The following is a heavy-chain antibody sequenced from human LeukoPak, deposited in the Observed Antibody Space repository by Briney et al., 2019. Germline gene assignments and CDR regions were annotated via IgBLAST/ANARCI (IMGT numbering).Heavy chain of an antibody. D-gene: IGHD6-13*01. Sequence: ASVKVSCKAPGYTFTGYYMHWVRQAPGQGLEWMGWINPNSGGTNYAQKFQGRVTMTRDTSISTAYMELSRLRSDDTAVYYCARGAWQQLPEYYFDYWGQGTLVTASS. J-gene: IGHJ4*02. V-gene: IGHV1-2*02. CDR1: GYTFTGYY. CDR3: ARGAWQQLPEYYFDY. CDR2: INPNSGGT.